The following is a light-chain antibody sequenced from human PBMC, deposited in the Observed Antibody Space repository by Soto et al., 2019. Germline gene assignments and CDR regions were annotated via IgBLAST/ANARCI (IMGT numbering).Light chain of an antibody. Sequence: QSVLSQPRSVSGSPGQSVTISCTGTSSDVGGFNYVSWYQQHPGKAPKLMIYDVTRRPSGVPDRFSGSKSGNTASLTTSRLQAEDEADYFCCSYAGRYTYVFGNGTKVTVL. V-gene: IGLV2-11*01. J-gene: IGLJ1*01. CDR1: SSDVGGFNY. CDR2: DVT. CDR3: CSYAGRYTYV.